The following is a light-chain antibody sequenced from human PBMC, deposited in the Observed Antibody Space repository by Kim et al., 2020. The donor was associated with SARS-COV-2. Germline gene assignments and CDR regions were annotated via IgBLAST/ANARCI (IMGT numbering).Light chain of an antibody. CDR2: GAS. CDR1: QSITSS. CDR3: QHYKNWPGYT. Sequence: EIVMTQSPATLSVSPVERATLSCRASQSITSSLAWFQQKPGQAPRLLIYGASTRATGIPARFSGSGSGTEFTLTISSLQSEDFAVYYCQHYKNWPGYTFGPGTKLEI. V-gene: IGKV3-15*01. J-gene: IGKJ2*01.